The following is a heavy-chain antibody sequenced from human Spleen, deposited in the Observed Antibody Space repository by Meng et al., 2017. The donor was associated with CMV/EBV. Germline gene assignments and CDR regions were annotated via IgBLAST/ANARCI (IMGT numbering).Heavy chain of an antibody. J-gene: IGHJ3*02. CDR2: IWYDGSNK. V-gene: IGHV3-33*06. Sequence: GGSLRLSCAASGFTFSSYGMHWVRQAPGKGLEWVAVIWYDGSNKYYADSVKGRFTISRDNSKNTLYLQMNSLRAEDTAVYYCAKEAGYCSSTSCYFSPMAFDIWGQGTMVTVSS. CDR1: GFTFSSYG. D-gene: IGHD2-2*01. CDR3: AKEAGYCSSTSCYFSPMAFDI.